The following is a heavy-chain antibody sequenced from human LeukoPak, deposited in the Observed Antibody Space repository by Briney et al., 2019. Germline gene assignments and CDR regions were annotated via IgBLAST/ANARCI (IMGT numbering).Heavy chain of an antibody. CDR2: IIPIFGTA. CDR1: GYTLTELS. CDR3: ANFGYYYDSSGSGSDWFDP. J-gene: IGHJ5*02. Sequence: ASVKVSCKVSGYTLTELSMHWVRQAPGQGLEWMGGIIPIFGTANYAQKFQGRVTITADESTSTAYMELSSLRSEDTAVYYCANFGYYYDSSGSGSDWFDPWGQGTLVTVSS. V-gene: IGHV1-69*13. D-gene: IGHD3-22*01.